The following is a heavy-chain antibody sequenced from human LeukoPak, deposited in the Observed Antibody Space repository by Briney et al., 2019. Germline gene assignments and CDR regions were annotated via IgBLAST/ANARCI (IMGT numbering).Heavy chain of an antibody. CDR2: IIPIFGTA. J-gene: IGHJ5*02. CDR3: ARGVLRFLEWSSPSRSSWFDP. Sequence: SVKVSCKASGGTFSSYAISWVRQAPGQGLEWMGGIIPIFGTANYAQKFQGRVTITTDESTSTAYMELSSLRSEDTAVYSCARGVLRFLEWSSPSRSSWFDPWGQGTLVTVSS. CDR1: GGTFSSYA. V-gene: IGHV1-69*05. D-gene: IGHD3-3*01.